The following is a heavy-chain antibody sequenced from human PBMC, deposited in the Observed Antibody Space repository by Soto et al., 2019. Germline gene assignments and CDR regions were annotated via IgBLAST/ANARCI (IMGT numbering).Heavy chain of an antibody. J-gene: IGHJ4*02. D-gene: IGHD1-26*01. CDR1: GGSFSGYY. V-gene: IGHV4-34*01. CDR2: INHSGST. CDR3: ARGWGIVGAIDY. Sequence: QVQLQQWGAGLLKPSETLSLTCAVYGGSFSGYYWSWIRQPPGKGLEWIGEINHSGSTNYNPSLKSRVTISVDTSKNQFSLKLSSVTAADTAVYYCARGWGIVGAIDYWGQGTLVTVSS.